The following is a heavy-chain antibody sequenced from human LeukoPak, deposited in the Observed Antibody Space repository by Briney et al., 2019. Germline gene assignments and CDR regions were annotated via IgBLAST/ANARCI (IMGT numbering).Heavy chain of an antibody. V-gene: IGHV4-30-2*01. D-gene: IGHD3-3*01. CDR2: IYHSGST. Sequence: SQTLSLTCTVSGGSISSGGYYWSWTRQPPGKGLEWIGYIYHSGSTYYNPSLKSRVTISVDRSKNQFSLKLSSVTAADTAVYYCASGPYYDFWSGYKSYYYYMDVWGKGTTVTVSS. CDR1: GGSISSGGYY. CDR3: ASGPYYDFWSGYKSYYYYMDV. J-gene: IGHJ6*03.